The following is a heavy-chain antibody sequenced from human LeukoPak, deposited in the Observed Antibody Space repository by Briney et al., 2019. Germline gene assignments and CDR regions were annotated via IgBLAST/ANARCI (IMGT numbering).Heavy chain of an antibody. CDR1: GGSFSGYY. Sequence: SETLSLTCAVYGGSFSGYYWSWIRQPPGKGMEWIGEINHSGSTNYNPSLKSRVTISVDTSKNQFSLKLSSVTAADTAVYYCARGAGYYDSSGDHLDYWGQGTLVTVSS. CDR2: INHSGST. V-gene: IGHV4-34*01. D-gene: IGHD3-22*01. J-gene: IGHJ4*02. CDR3: ARGAGYYDSSGDHLDY.